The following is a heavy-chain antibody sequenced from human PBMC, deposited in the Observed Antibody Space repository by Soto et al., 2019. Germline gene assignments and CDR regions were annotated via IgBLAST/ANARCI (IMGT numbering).Heavy chain of an antibody. CDR3: ASSPHYDILTGYYIPTLDY. V-gene: IGHV4-34*01. J-gene: IGHJ4*02. CDR1: GGSFSGYY. D-gene: IGHD3-9*01. CDR2: INHSGST. Sequence: SETLSLTCAVYGGSFSGYYWSWIRQPPGKGLEWIGEINHSGSTNYNPSLKSRVTISVDTSKNQFSLKLSSVTAADTAVYYCASSPHYDILTGYYIPTLDYWGQGTLVTVSS.